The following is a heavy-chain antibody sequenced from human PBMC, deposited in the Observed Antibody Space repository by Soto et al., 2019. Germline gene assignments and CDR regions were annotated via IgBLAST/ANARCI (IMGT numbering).Heavy chain of an antibody. CDR1: GGSISSGRYY. V-gene: IGHV4-31*03. CDR2: IYYSGST. Sequence: PSETLSLACNVSGGSISSGRYYWSWIRQHPGKGLEWIGYIYYSGSTYYNPSLKSRVTISVDTSKNQFSLKLSSVTAADTAVYYCARVCGGDCHYGMDVWGQGTTVTVSS. CDR3: ARVCGGDCHYGMDV. J-gene: IGHJ6*02. D-gene: IGHD2-21*02.